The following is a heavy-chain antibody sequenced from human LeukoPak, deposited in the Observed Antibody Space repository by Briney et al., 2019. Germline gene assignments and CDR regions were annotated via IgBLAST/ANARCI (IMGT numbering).Heavy chain of an antibody. CDR1: GYTFTGYY. J-gene: IGHJ4*02. Sequence: ASVKVSCKASGYTFTGYYMHWVRQAPGQGLEWMGWINPNSGGTNYAQKFQGWVTMTRDTSISTAYMELSRLRSDDTAVYYCARAQPARVWAKQQLVSALDYWGQGTLVTVS. V-gene: IGHV1-2*04. CDR2: INPNSGGT. CDR3: ARAQPARVWAKQQLVSALDY. D-gene: IGHD6-13*01.